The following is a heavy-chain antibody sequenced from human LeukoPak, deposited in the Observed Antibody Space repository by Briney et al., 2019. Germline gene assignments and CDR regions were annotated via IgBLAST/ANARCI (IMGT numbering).Heavy chain of an antibody. J-gene: IGHJ4*02. V-gene: IGHV4-39*07. CDR1: GGSISSSSYY. CDR3: ARIVAEAAAGLFDY. Sequence: SETLSLTCTVSGGSISSSSYYWGWIRQPPGKGLEWIGSMYYSGSTYYNPSLKSRVTISVDTSKNQFSLKLSSATAADTAVYYCARIVAEAAAGLFDYWGQGTLVTVSS. CDR2: MYYSGST. D-gene: IGHD6-13*01.